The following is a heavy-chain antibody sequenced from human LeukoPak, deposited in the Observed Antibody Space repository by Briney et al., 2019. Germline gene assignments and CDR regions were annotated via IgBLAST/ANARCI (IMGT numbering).Heavy chain of an antibody. CDR2: IDLSDSYT. CDR3: ARSGYCSGGSCYTSRDYYYYYGMDV. CDR1: GYTFTSYW. V-gene: IGHV5-10-1*01. J-gene: IGHJ6*04. D-gene: IGHD2-15*01. Sequence: GESLRISCKGSGYTFTSYWISWVRPMPGKGLEWMGRIDLSDSYTNYSPSFQGHVTISADKPISTAYLRWSSLKASDTAMYYCARSGYCSGGSCYTSRDYYYYYGMDVWGKGTTVTVSS.